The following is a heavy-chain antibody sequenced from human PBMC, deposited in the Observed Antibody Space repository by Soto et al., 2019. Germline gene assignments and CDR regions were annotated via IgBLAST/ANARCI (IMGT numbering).Heavy chain of an antibody. CDR1: GGSINSGDYY. V-gene: IGHV4-30-4*01. Sequence: QVQLQESGPGLVKPSQTLSLTCTVSGGSINSGDYYWSWIRQPPGKGLEWIGYIYYSGSTYYNPSLKSRSTISVDTSKKQFSLKLSSVTAADTAVYCCARGRGGAGAFDIWGQGTMVTVSS. D-gene: IGHD3-16*01. J-gene: IGHJ3*02. CDR2: IYYSGST. CDR3: ARGRGGAGAFDI.